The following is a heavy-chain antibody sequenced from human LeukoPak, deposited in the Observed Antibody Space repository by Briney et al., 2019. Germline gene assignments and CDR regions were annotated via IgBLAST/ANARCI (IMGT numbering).Heavy chain of an antibody. D-gene: IGHD3-10*01. CDR2: ISYDGNNK. CDR1: GFTLSNYG. V-gene: IGHV3-30*18. J-gene: IGHJ4*02. Sequence: PGGSLRLSCAASGFTLSNYGMHWVRQAPGKGLEWVAVISYDGNNKFYVGSVEGRFTISRDNSKNTLYLQMNSLRAEDTAVYYCAKVRRELLWFGELFCRFDYWGQGTLVTVSS. CDR3: AKVRRELLWFGELFCRFDY.